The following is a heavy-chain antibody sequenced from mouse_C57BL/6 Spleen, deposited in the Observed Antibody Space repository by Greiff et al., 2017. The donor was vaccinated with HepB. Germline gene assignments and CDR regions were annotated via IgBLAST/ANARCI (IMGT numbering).Heavy chain of an antibody. D-gene: IGHD1-1*01. Sequence: EVQRVESGPELVKPGASVKISCKASGYSFTDYNMNWVKQSNGKSLEWIGVINPNYGTPSYNQKFKGKATLTVDQSSSTAYMQLNSLTSEDSAVYYCARGYYGSSSYWYFDVWGTGTTVTVSS. CDR2: INPNYGTP. CDR3: ARGYYGSSSYWYFDV. J-gene: IGHJ1*03. V-gene: IGHV1-39*01. CDR1: GYSFTDYN.